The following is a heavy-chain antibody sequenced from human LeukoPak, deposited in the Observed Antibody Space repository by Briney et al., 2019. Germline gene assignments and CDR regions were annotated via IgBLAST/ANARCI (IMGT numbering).Heavy chain of an antibody. D-gene: IGHD4-17*01. J-gene: IGHJ6*02. V-gene: IGHV1-18*01. Sequence: SVKVSCKASGYTYTSYGISWVRQAPGQGLEWMGWISAYNGNTNYAQKLQGRVTMTTDTSTSTDSLELRSLRSDDPAGYYCAREGYGDYVPYYYGMDVWGQGTTVTVSS. CDR2: ISAYNGNT. CDR3: AREGYGDYVPYYYGMDV. CDR1: GYTYTSYG.